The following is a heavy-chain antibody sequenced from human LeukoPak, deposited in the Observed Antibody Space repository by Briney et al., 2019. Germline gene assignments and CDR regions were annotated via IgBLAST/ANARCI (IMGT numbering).Heavy chain of an antibody. CDR3: VRGNDYGGPHY. CDR1: GITFSRYW. Sequence: GGSLRLSCVDSGITFSRYWMSWVRQAPGKGLVWVSRIDRDGSRINYADSVKGRFTISRDNGKNTLFLQMNSLRAEDAAVYYCVRGNDYGGPHYWGQGTLVTVSS. D-gene: IGHD4-23*01. CDR2: IDRDGSRI. V-gene: IGHV3-74*01. J-gene: IGHJ4*02.